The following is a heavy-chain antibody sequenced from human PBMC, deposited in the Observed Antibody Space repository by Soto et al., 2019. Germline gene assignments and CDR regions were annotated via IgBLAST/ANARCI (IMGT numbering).Heavy chain of an antibody. CDR1: GYSFNDYG. J-gene: IGHJ2*01. D-gene: IGHD2-15*01. CDR3: ARCYCSVGSCYTCWHFDL. V-gene: IGHV1-18*01. CDR2: IGPYEGVT. Sequence: QVQLEQSGAEVKKPGASVRVSCKASGYSFNDYGMSWVRQAPGQGLEWMGWIGPYEGVTNHAQTFQGRVTMTVDTSTTSADVELRSLRSADSAIYYCARCYCSVGSCYTCWHFDLWGPGTLVTVTA.